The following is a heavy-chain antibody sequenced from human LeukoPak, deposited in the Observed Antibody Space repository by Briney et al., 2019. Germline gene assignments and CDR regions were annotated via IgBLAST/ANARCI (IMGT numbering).Heavy chain of an antibody. Sequence: SQTLSLTCAISGDSVSSNMVAWNWIRQSPSRGLEWLGRTYYRSKWYNDYAVSVKSRITINPDTSKNQFSLQLNSVTPEDTAVYYCARAVQLELLFDYWGQGTLVTVSS. CDR1: GDSVSSNMVA. V-gene: IGHV6-1*01. J-gene: IGHJ4*02. CDR2: TYYRSKWYN. D-gene: IGHD1-7*01. CDR3: ARAVQLELLFDY.